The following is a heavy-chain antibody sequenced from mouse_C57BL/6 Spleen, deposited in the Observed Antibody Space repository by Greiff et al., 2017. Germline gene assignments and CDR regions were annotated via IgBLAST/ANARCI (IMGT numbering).Heavy chain of an antibody. J-gene: IGHJ2*01. CDR2: IYPGAGDT. Sequence: QVTLKESGPELVKPGASVKISCKASGYAFSSSWMNWVKQRPGQGLEWIGWIYPGAGDTNYNGKFQGKATLTADKSASTAYMQLSSLTSENSAVYFFARWGIVANLDYWGQGTTLTVAS. V-gene: IGHV1-82*01. CDR3: ARWGIVANLDY. D-gene: IGHD1-1*01. CDR1: GYAFSSSW.